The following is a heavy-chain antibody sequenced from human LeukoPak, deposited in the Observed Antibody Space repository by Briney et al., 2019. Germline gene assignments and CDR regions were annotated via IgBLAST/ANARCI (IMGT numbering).Heavy chain of an antibody. V-gene: IGHV1-69*05. CDR3: ATPGLYYYDSSGRYAFDI. CDR1: GGTFTSYG. Sequence: SVKVSCKASGGTFTSYGISWARQAHGQGMEWMGRIVPIFGTANYAQKFQGRVTITTDESTSTAYMELSSLRSEDTAVYYCATPGLYYYDSSGRYAFDIWGQGTMVTVSS. J-gene: IGHJ3*02. CDR2: IVPIFGTA. D-gene: IGHD3-22*01.